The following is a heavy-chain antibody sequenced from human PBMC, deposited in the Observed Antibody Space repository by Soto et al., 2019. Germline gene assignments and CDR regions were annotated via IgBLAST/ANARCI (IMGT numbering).Heavy chain of an antibody. CDR3: ARHNGLYASGWFPSYYFDY. CDR1: GGSISDSSYY. CDR2: IYYSGST. J-gene: IGHJ4*02. Sequence: SETLSLTCTVSGGSISDSSYYWAWIRQSPGKGLEWIGTIYYSGSTYYNPPLKSRITMSVDTSKNQFSLRVRSVTAADAAVYYCARHNGLYASGWFPSYYFDYWGQGTLVTVSS. V-gene: IGHV4-39*01. D-gene: IGHD6-13*01.